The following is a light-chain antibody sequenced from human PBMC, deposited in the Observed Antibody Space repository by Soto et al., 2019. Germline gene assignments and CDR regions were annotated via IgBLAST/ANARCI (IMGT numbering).Light chain of an antibody. Sequence: QSVLTQPPSVSAAPGQKVTFSCSGSSSNIGCNSVSWYQQLPGTAPKLLIYDDNKRPSGIPDRFSGSKSGTSATLGITGFQTGDEADYYCGSWDSSLSAYVFGTGTKVTV. V-gene: IGLV1-51*01. CDR3: GSWDSSLSAYV. CDR2: DDN. J-gene: IGLJ1*01. CDR1: SSNIGCNS.